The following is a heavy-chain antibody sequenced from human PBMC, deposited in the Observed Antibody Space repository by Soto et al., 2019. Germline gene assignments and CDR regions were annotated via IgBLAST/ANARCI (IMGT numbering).Heavy chain of an antibody. D-gene: IGHD2-2*02. CDR1: GESVSSNSAA. CDR2: TYYRSNRSKWYN. J-gene: IGHJ6*02. V-gene: IGHV6-1*01. Sequence: SQTLSLTCAISGESVSSNSAAWNWIRQSPSRGLEWLGRTYYRSNRSKWYNDYEVSVKSRITINPDTSKNQFSLQMNSVTPDDAAVYYCARVGDTYCPSGNCYKVHYYYYYGLDVWGQGTTVTVSS. CDR3: ARVGDTYCPSGNCYKVHYYYYYGLDV.